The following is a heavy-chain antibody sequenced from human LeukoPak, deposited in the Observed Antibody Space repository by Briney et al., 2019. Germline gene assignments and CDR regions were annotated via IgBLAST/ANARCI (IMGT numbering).Heavy chain of an antibody. Sequence: GGSLRLSCTASGFSFSGHWMHWARQLPGKGLVWVSRISPTGSTTSYADSVKGRFTVSRNNAKNTLYLQVNNLRAEDTAVYYCARGWGFSPGDIWGQGTMVTVSS. CDR1: GFSFSGHW. CDR2: ISPTGSTT. D-gene: IGHD2/OR15-2a*01. J-gene: IGHJ3*02. CDR3: ARGWGFSPGDI. V-gene: IGHV3-74*01.